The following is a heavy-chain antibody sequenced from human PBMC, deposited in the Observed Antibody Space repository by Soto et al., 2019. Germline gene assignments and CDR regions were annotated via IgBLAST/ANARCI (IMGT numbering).Heavy chain of an antibody. V-gene: IGHV1-3*01. CDR3: ASEYSNGRTPNYYFDF. Sequence: QVHLVQSGAEVRNPGASVKVSCKTSGYSYTTYSIHWVRQAPGHRLEWMGWLNPATGKPRYSERFQGRLTMAGDTSATRVFMALSSLTSEDTAVYCCASEYSNGRTPNYYFDFWGQGTLVTVSS. CDR2: LNPATGKP. CDR1: GYSYTTYS. D-gene: IGHD6-19*01. J-gene: IGHJ4*02.